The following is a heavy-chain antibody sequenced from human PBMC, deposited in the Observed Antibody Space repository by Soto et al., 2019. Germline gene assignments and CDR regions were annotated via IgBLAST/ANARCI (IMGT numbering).Heavy chain of an antibody. V-gene: IGHV4-34*01. CDR3: ARGSMAGRFDP. D-gene: IGHD3-10*01. CDR1: GGSFSGYY. Sequence: QVQLQQWGAGLLKPSETLSLTCAVYGGSFSGYYWSWIRQPPGKGLEWIGEINHSGSTNYNPSLKRRVPISVDTSKNRFSLKLSSVTAADTAVYYCARGSMAGRFDPWGQGTLVTVSS. J-gene: IGHJ5*02. CDR2: INHSGST.